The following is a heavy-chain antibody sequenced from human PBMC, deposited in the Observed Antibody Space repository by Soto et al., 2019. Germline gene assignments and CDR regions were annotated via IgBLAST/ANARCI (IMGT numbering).Heavy chain of an antibody. J-gene: IGHJ4*02. V-gene: IGHV3-33*01. D-gene: IGHD6-6*01. CDR3: ARGLRSVLDY. Sequence: QVQLVESGGGVVQPGGSLRLSCVASGFTFSNLGLHWVRPAPGKGLEWVAVISNDENIKQYADSVRGRFAISRDNSKNTLYLQMTRLRAEDTAIYYCARGLRSVLDYWGQGTLVTLSS. CDR1: GFTFSNLG. CDR2: ISNDENIK.